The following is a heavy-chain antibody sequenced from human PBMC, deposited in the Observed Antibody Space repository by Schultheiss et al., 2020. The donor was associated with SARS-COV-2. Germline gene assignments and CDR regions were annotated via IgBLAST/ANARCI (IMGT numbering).Heavy chain of an antibody. Sequence: SETLSLTCTVSGGSVSSGSYYWSWIRQPPGKGLEWIGDIYNSGRTNYNPSLKSRVTISVDTSKNQFSLKLSSVTAADTAVYYCARVAVTTRVFDYWGQGTLVTVSS. CDR1: GGSVSSGSYY. V-gene: IGHV4-61*01. D-gene: IGHD4-11*01. J-gene: IGHJ4*02. CDR3: ARVAVTTRVFDY. CDR2: IYNSGRT.